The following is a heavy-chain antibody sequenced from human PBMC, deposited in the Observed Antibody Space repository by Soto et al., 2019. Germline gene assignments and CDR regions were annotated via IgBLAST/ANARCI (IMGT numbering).Heavy chain of an antibody. V-gene: IGHV1-2*04. Sequence: ASVKVSCKASGYTFTGYYMHWVRQAPGQGLEWMGWINPNSGGTNYAQKFQGWVTMTRDTSISTAYMELSRLRSDDTAVYYCARDTGLGAPYPYYFDYWGQGTLVTVSS. CDR2: INPNSGGT. CDR1: GYTFTGYY. D-gene: IGHD2-15*01. CDR3: ARDTGLGAPYPYYFDY. J-gene: IGHJ4*02.